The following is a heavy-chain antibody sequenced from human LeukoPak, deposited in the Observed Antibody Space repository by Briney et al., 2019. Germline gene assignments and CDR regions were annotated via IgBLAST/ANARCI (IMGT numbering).Heavy chain of an antibody. Sequence: GASVKVSCKASGYTFTSYGISWVRQAPGQGLEWMGWISAYNGNTNYAQKLQGRVTMTTDTSTSTAYMELRSLRSDDTAVYYCASRACVCSGGSCYCWFDPWGQGTLVTVSS. V-gene: IGHV1-18*01. J-gene: IGHJ5*02. D-gene: IGHD2-15*01. CDR1: GYTFTSYG. CDR2: ISAYNGNT. CDR3: ASRACVCSGGSCYCWFDP.